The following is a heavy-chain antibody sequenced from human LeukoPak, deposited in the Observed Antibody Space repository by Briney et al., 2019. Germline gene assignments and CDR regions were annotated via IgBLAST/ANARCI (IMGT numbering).Heavy chain of an antibody. Sequence: GGSLRLSCAASGFTFSTYWMHWVRQAPGKGLEWVSTISGVGDSTYYANSVKGWFTISRDNSKNTLYLQMNSLRAEDTAIYYCAKSRYSSGWDYFDYWGQGTLVTVSS. CDR3: AKSRYSSGWDYFDY. V-gene: IGHV3-23*01. CDR1: GFTFSTYW. D-gene: IGHD6-19*01. CDR2: ISGVGDST. J-gene: IGHJ4*02.